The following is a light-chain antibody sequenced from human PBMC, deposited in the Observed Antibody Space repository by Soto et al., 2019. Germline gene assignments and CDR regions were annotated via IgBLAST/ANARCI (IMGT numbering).Light chain of an antibody. Sequence: QSALTQPASVSGSPGQSVTISCTGTSSDVGGYNDVSWYQQHPGKAPTLLVYAVNKRPSWVANRFSGSKSGNTASLTISGLQTADDADYYCCSYTDTGPRALFGGGTKLTVL. CDR2: AVN. CDR3: CSYTDTGPRAL. CDR1: SSDVGGYND. J-gene: IGLJ2*01. V-gene: IGLV2-14*01.